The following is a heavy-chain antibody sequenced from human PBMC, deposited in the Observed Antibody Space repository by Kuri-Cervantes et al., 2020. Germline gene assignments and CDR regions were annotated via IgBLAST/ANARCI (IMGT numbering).Heavy chain of an antibody. D-gene: IGHD3-22*01. CDR3: ARDRSSGYYYSLDY. J-gene: IGHJ4*02. V-gene: IGHV3-53*01. CDR1: GFTVSSNY. CDR2: IYSGGST. Sequence: GESLKISCAASGFTVSSNYMSWVRQAPGKGLEWVSVIYSGGSTYYADSVKGRFTISRDNSKNTLYLQMNSLRAEDTAVYYCARDRSSGYYYSLDYRGQGTLVTVSS.